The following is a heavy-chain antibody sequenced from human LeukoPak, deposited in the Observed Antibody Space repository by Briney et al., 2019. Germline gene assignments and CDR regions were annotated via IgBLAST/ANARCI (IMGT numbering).Heavy chain of an antibody. V-gene: IGHV3-23*01. CDR2: ISVSGGNT. J-gene: IGHJ1*01. Sequence: PGGSLRLSCAASGFTFSSYAMSWVRQAPGKGLEWVSAISVSGGNTYYTDSVKGRFTISRDNSKNTLYLQMNSLRAEDTAVYYCAKEGVGPTRIYFHHWGQGTLVTVSP. CDR1: GFTFSSYA. CDR3: AKEGVGPTRIYFHH. D-gene: IGHD1-26*01.